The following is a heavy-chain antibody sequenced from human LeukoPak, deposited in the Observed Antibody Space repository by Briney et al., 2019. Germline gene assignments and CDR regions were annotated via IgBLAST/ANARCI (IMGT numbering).Heavy chain of an antibody. CDR1: GYILTNNW. CDR3: VRFALSSSLDH. Sequence: GESLKISRKISGYILTNNWIGWVRQVPGKGLEWMGLIYPGYSDAKYSPSFQGQVTLSVDASISTAYLQLSGLRASDTAIYYCVRFALSSSLDHWGQGTLVTVSS. CDR2: IYPGYSDA. D-gene: IGHD6-13*01. J-gene: IGHJ5*02. V-gene: IGHV5-51*01.